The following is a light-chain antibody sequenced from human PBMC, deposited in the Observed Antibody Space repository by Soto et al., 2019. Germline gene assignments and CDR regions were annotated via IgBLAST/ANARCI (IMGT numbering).Light chain of an antibody. CDR3: QQYGGSPLYT. CDR1: QSVSSSD. CDR2: GAS. Sequence: EIVLTQSPGTLSLSPGDRATLSCRASQSVSSSDLAWYQQKPGQAPRLLIYGASTRATGIPDRFSGSGSVTDFTLTISRLEPEDFAVYYCQQYGGSPLYTFGQGTKVDIK. J-gene: IGKJ2*01. V-gene: IGKV3-20*01.